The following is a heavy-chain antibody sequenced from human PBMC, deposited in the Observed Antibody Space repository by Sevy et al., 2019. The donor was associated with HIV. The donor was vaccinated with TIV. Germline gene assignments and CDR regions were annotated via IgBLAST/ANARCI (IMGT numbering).Heavy chain of an antibody. CDR3: ARGDPGLLYGMDV. Sequence: SETLSLICTVSGDSISGYYWNWIRQPPGNGLEWIGYIFYSRSTTYNTSLKSRITISKDTSKNQFSLKLTSVTAADTAIYDGARGDPGLLYGMDVWGQGTAVTVSS. CDR2: IFYSRST. CDR1: GDSISGYY. V-gene: IGHV4-59*01. J-gene: IGHJ6*02. D-gene: IGHD2-21*01.